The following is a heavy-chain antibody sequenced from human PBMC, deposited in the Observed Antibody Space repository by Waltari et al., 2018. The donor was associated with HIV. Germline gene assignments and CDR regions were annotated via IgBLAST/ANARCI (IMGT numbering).Heavy chain of an antibody. V-gene: IGHV1-8*01. J-gene: IGHJ4*02. D-gene: IGHD1-26*01. CDR1: GYPFTSYD. CDR2: MNPHRGTT. Sequence: QVQLEQSGAEVKKPGASVKVSCKASGYPFTSYDIFWVRQATGQGLEWMGWMNPHRGTTAYAQKFQGRVTMTRNTSITTAYMELSSLRSEDTAVYYCARVRRPSGSYYLSYWGQGTLVTVSS. CDR3: ARVRRPSGSYYLSY.